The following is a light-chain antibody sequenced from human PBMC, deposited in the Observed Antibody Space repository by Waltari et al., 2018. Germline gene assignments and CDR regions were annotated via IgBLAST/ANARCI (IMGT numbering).Light chain of an antibody. CDR3: QQYNSYSLT. J-gene: IGKJ4*01. CDR1: QGISSY. V-gene: IGKV1-8*01. Sequence: AIRITQSPPSLSASTGDRVTITCRASQGISSYLAWYQPKPGKAPKLLIYAASTLQSGVPSRFSGSGSGTDFTLTISCLQSEDFATYYCQQYNSYSLTFGGGTKVEIK. CDR2: AAS.